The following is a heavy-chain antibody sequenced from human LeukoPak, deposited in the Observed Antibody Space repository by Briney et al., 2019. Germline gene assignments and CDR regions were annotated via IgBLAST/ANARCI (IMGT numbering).Heavy chain of an antibody. J-gene: IGHJ6*03. CDR3: AGNTKVQFYYYYMDV. CDR2: IKQDGSEK. CDR1: GFTFSSYW. Sequence: QPGGSLRLSCAASGFTFSSYWMSWVRQAPGKGLEWVANIKQDGSEKYYVDSVKGRFTISRDNAKNSLYLQMNSLRAEDTAVYYCAGNTKVQFYYYYMDVWGKGTTVTISS. V-gene: IGHV3-7*01.